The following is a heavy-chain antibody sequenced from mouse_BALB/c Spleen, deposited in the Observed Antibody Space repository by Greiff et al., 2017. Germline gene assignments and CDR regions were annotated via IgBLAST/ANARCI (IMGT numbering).Heavy chain of an antibody. CDR1: GYTFTSYW. V-gene: IGHV1S81*02. CDR2: INPSNGRT. Sequence: VKLMESGADLVKPGASVKLSCKASGYTFTSYWMHWVKQRPGQGLEWIGEINPSNGRTNYNEKFKSKATLTVDKSSSTAYMQLSSLTSEDSAVYYCARHDYDEGYWGQGTTLTVSS. J-gene: IGHJ2*01. CDR3: ARHDYDEGY. D-gene: IGHD2-4*01.